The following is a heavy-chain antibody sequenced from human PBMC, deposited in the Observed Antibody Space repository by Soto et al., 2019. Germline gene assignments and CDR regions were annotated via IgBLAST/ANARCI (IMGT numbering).Heavy chain of an antibody. CDR2: IWYDGSNK. V-gene: IGHV3-33*01. D-gene: IGHD2-21*02. J-gene: IGHJ4*02. Sequence: PVGSLRLSCAASGFTFSSYGMHWVRQAPGKGLEWVAVIWYDGSNKYYADSVKGRFTISRDNSKNTLYLQMNSLRAEDTAVYYCARERGAYCGGDCYRGFDYWGQGTLVTVSS. CDR1: GFTFSSYG. CDR3: ARERGAYCGGDCYRGFDY.